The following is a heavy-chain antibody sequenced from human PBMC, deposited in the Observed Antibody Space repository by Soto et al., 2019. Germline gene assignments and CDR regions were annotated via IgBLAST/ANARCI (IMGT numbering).Heavy chain of an antibody. D-gene: IGHD3-3*01. J-gene: IGHJ6*02. CDR3: AKGPQPGWSGYYSSNYYGMDV. V-gene: IGHV3-23*01. CDR1: GFTFSSYA. Sequence: EVLLLESGGGLVQPGGSLRLSCAASGFTFSSYAMSWVRQAPGKGLEWVSAISGSGGSTYYADSVKGRFTISRDNSKNTLYLQMNSLRAEDTAVYYCAKGPQPGWSGYYSSNYYGMDVWGQGTTVTVSS. CDR2: ISGSGGST.